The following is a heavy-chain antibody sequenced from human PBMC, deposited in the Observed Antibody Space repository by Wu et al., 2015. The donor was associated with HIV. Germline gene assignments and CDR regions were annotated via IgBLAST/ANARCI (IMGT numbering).Heavy chain of an antibody. CDR3: ARDGTHDSWDIVVVPAAGTMDV. J-gene: IGHJ6*03. V-gene: IGHV1-2*02. Sequence: QVQLVQSGAEVKKPGASVKVSCKASGYTFTGYYMHWVRQAPGQGLEWMGWINPNSGGTNYAQKFQGRVTMTRDTSISTAYMELSRLRSDDTAVYYCARDGTHDSWDIVVVPAAGTMDVWGKGDHGSPSP. CDR1: GYTFTGYY. D-gene: IGHD2-2*01. CDR2: INPNSGGT.